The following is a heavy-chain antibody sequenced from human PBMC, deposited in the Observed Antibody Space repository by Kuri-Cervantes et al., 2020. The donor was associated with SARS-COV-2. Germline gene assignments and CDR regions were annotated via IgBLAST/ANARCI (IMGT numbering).Heavy chain of an antibody. CDR3: AKDSNYYGSGSYLDY. D-gene: IGHD3-10*01. J-gene: IGHJ4*02. Sequence: GESLKISCAASGFTFDDYAMHWVRQAPGKGLEWVSLISWDGGSTYYADSVKGRFTISRDNSKNSLFLQMNSLRAEDTALYYCAKDSNYYGSGSYLDYWGQETLVTVSS. CDR1: GFTFDDYA. CDR2: ISWDGGST. V-gene: IGHV3-43D*03.